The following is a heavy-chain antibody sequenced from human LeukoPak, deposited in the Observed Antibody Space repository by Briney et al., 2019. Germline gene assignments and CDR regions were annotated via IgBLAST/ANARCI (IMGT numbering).Heavy chain of an antibody. V-gene: IGHV3-53*01. J-gene: IGHJ6*02. CDR3: ARQDIVVVPAARNYYYGMDV. CDR1: GGSFSGYY. D-gene: IGHD2-2*01. CDR2: IYSGGST. Sequence: ETLSLTCAVYGGSFSGYYWSWVRQAPGKGLEWVSVIYSGGSTYYADSVKGRFTISRDNSKNTLYLQMNSLRAEDTAVYYCARQDIVVVPAARNYYYGMDVWGQGTTVAVSS.